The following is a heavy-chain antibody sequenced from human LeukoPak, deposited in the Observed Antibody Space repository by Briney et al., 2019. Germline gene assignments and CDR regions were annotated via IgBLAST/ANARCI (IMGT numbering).Heavy chain of an antibody. D-gene: IGHD3-9*01. V-gene: IGHV1-18*01. Sequence: GASVKVSCKASGYTFTSYGISWVRQAPGQGLEWMGWISAYNGNTNYAQKLQGRVTMTTDTSTSTAYMELRSLRSDDTAVYYCARDMSSSYYDILTGYYYFDYWGQGTLVTVSS. CDR3: ARDMSSSYYDILTGYYYFDY. CDR1: GYTFTSYG. CDR2: ISAYNGNT. J-gene: IGHJ4*02.